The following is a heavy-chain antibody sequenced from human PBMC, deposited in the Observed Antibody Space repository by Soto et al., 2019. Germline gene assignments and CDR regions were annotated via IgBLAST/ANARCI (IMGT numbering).Heavy chain of an antibody. Sequence: GGSLRLSCAASGFTFSSYSMNWVRQAPGKGLEWVSSISSSSSYIYYADSVKGRFTISRDNAKNSLYLQMNSLRAEDTAVYYCARDGLAAAGLDYWGQGTLVTVSS. CDR1: GFTFSSYS. CDR2: ISSSSSYI. CDR3: ARDGLAAAGLDY. V-gene: IGHV3-21*01. J-gene: IGHJ4*02. D-gene: IGHD6-13*01.